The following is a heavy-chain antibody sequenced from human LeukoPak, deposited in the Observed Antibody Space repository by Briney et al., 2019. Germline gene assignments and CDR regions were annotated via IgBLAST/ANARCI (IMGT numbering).Heavy chain of an antibody. CDR3: ASTLGAARPVY. CDR2: VNSDGSST. CDR1: GFTFSSYW. Sequence: PGGSPRLSCAASGFTFSSYWMHWVRQAPGKGLVWVSRVNSDGSSTSYADSVKGRFTISRDNAKNTLYLQMNSLRAEDTAVYYCASTLGAARPVYWGQGTLVTVSS. D-gene: IGHD6-6*01. V-gene: IGHV3-74*01. J-gene: IGHJ4*02.